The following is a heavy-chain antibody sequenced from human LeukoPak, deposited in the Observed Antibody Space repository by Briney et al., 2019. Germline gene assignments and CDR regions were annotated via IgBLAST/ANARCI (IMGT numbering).Heavy chain of an antibody. D-gene: IGHD1-14*01. CDR2: INQDGSEK. Sequence: GGSLRLSCGASGFTFSNYWMSWARQAPGKGLEWVANINQDGSEKYYVDSVKGRFTISRDNANNSLFLQMSGLRAEDTAVYYCARVSGIWYYYYMDVWGKGTTVTISS. V-gene: IGHV3-7*01. CDR3: ARVSGIWYYYYMDV. CDR1: GFTFSNYW. J-gene: IGHJ6*03.